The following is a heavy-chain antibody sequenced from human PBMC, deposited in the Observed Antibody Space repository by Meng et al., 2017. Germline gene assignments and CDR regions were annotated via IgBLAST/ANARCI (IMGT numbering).Heavy chain of an antibody. CDR1: GGTFSSYA. CDR2: IIPIFGTA. Sequence: QVALVQSGAEVKKPGAWVKDSCKASGGTFSSYAISWVRQAPGQGLGWMGGIIPIFGTANYAQKFQGRVTITADESTSTAYMELSSLRSEDTAVYYCASPKIGRRGSLDYWGQGTLVTVSS. V-gene: IGHV1-69*19. D-gene: IGHD3-16*01. CDR3: ASPKIGRRGSLDY. J-gene: IGHJ4*02.